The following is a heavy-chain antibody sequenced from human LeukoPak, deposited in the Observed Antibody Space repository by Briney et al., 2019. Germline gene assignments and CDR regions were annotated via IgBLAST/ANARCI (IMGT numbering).Heavy chain of an antibody. CDR1: GFTFSSYW. J-gene: IGHJ4*02. Sequence: GGSLRLSCAASGFTFSSYWMSWVRQAPGKGLEWVSVISGSGDSAFYADSVKGQFTISRDNSKNTLYLQMNSLRAEDTAVYYCARGFKGLEDYFDYWGQGTLVTVSS. CDR3: ARGFKGLEDYFDY. D-gene: IGHD3/OR15-3a*01. V-gene: IGHV3-23*01. CDR2: ISGSGDSA.